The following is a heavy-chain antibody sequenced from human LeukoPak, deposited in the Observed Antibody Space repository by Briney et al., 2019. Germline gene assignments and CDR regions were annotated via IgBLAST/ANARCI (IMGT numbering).Heavy chain of an antibody. CDR1: GFTFSSYW. J-gene: IGHJ4*02. CDR2: IKQDGSEK. D-gene: IGHD2-15*01. CDR3: ARVGGVEYCSGGSCYTSASYFDY. V-gene: IGHV3-7*01. Sequence: GGSLRLSCAASGFTFSSYWMSWVRQAPGKGLEWVANIKQDGSEKYYVDSVKGRFTISRDNAKNSLYLQMDSLRAEDTAVYYCARVGGVEYCSGGSCYTSASYFDYWGQGTLVTVSS.